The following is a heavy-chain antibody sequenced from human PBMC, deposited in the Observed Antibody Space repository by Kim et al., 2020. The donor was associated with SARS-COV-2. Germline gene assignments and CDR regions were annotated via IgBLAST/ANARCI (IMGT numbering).Heavy chain of an antibody. Sequence: ASVKVSCKASGYTFTSYYMHWVRQAPGQGLEWMGIINPSGGSTSYAQKFQGRVTITRDTSTSTVYMELSSLRSEDTDVYYCARDGPVYCGGDCYLLYWGQGTLVTVSS. CDR1: GYTFTSYY. V-gene: IGHV1-46*01. CDR2: INPSGGST. CDR3: ARDGPVYCGGDCYLLY. J-gene: IGHJ4*02. D-gene: IGHD2-21*02.